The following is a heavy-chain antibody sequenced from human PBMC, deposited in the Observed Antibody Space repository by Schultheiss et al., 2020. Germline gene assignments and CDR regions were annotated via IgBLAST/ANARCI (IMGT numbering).Heavy chain of an antibody. Sequence: GGSLRLSCAVSGYSISSGYYWGWIRQPPGKGLEWVGRIKSKTDGGTTDYAAPVKGRFTISRDDSKNTLYLQMNSLKTEDTAVYYCTTDHAYYGGNSNSHWGQGTLVTVSS. CDR3: TTDHAYYGGNSNSH. D-gene: IGHD4-23*01. CDR1: GYSISSGYY. CDR2: IKSKTDGGTT. J-gene: IGHJ4*02. V-gene: IGHV3-15*01.